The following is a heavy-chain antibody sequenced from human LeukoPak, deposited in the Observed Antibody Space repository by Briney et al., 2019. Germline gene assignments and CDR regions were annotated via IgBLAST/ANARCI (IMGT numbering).Heavy chain of an antibody. V-gene: IGHV4-38-2*02. D-gene: IGHD3-10*01. CDR1: GYSISSGYY. J-gene: IGHJ4*02. CDR2: IYHSGST. CDR3: ARVSRRGYYFDY. Sequence: PSETLSLTCTVSGYSISSGYYWGWIRQPPGKGLEWIGSIYHSGSTYYNPSLKSRVTISVDTSKNQFSLKLSSVTAADTAVYYCARVSRRGYYFDYWGQGTLVTVSS.